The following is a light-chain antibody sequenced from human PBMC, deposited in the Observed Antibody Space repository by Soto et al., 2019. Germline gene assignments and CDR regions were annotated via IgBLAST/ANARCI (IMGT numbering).Light chain of an antibody. CDR1: NSDVGAYSF. J-gene: IGLJ1*01. V-gene: IGLV2-14*01. CDR2: EVN. Sequence: QSALTQPASVSGSPGQSIAISCTGTNSDVGAYSFVSWYQQYPGKAPKLIIHEVNNRPSGVSDRFSGSKSGNTASLTISGLQADDEADYYCSSFTTYNTRVFGTGTKLTVL. CDR3: SSFTTYNTRV.